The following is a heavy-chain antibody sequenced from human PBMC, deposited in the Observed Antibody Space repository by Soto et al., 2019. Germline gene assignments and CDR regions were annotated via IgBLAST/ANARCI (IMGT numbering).Heavy chain of an antibody. CDR3: ARGSSSGWYLYYFAY. V-gene: IGHV4-30-2*01. Sequence: SETLSLTCAVSGGSISSGGYSWSWIRQPPGKGLEWIGYIYHSGSTYYNPSLKSRVTISVDRSKNQFSLKLSSVTAADTAVYYCARGSSSGWYLYYFAYWGQGTLVTVSS. D-gene: IGHD6-19*01. CDR1: GGSISSGGYS. CDR2: IYHSGST. J-gene: IGHJ4*02.